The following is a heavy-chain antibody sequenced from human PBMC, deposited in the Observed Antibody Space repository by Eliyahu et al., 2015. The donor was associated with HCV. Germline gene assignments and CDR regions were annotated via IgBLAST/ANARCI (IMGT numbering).Heavy chain of an antibody. CDR3: VRGGPVGYCSGDICYPFAY. CDR1: GXTFIGXY. CDR2: IDPXXGGT. V-gene: IGHV1-2*02. D-gene: IGHD2-15*01. J-gene: IGHJ4*02. Sequence: QVHLVQSGAEVKXPGASVKVSCKASGXTFIGXYIHWARQAPGQGLEWMGWIDPXXGGTTYVQKFKGRVTMTRDTSISIAYMELSSLRSDDTAVYYCVRGGPVGYCSGDICYPFAYWGQGALITVSS.